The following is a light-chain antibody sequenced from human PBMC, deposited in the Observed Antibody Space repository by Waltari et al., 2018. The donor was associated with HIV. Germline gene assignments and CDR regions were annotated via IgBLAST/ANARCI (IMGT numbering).Light chain of an antibody. CDR1: TLPKKF. J-gene: IGLJ2*01. CDR3: QSADSSGTS. CDR2: KDN. V-gene: IGLV3-25*03. Sequence: SDEVTQTPSVSVSPGQTARITCSGETLPKKFVYWYQQKPGQAPVAGIYKDNERPSGIPERFSGSSSGTRATLTISGVQAEDEADYYCQSADSSGTSFGGGTKLTVL.